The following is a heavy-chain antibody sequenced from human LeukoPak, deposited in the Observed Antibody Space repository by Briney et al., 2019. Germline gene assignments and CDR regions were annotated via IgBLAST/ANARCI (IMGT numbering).Heavy chain of an antibody. CDR3: AREASGSYYEANFDY. CDR1: GGSISSSSYY. V-gene: IGHV4-39*07. D-gene: IGHD1-26*01. CDR2: IYYSGST. J-gene: IGHJ4*02. Sequence: SETLSLTCTVSGGSISSSSYYWGWIRQPPGKGLEWIGSIYYSGSTYYNPSLKSRVTISVDTSKNQFSLKLSSVTAADTAVYYCAREASGSYYEANFDYWGQGTLVTVSS.